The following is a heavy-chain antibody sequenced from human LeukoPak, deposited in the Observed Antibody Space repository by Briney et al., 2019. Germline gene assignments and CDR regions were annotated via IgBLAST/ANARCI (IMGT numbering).Heavy chain of an antibody. J-gene: IGHJ4*02. V-gene: IGHV3-74*01. D-gene: IGHD3-10*01. CDR2: INPSGSFT. Sequence: QSGGSLRLSCAASGFTFSSNWMHWVRQVPGKGLVWVSLINPSGSFTTYADSVKGRFTTSRDNAKNRLYMQMNSLRVEDTAVYYCARDMIRGVVNNWGQGALVTVSS. CDR3: ARDMIRGVVNN. CDR1: GFTFSSNW.